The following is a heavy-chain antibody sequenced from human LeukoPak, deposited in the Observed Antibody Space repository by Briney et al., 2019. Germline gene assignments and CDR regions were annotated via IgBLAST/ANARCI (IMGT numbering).Heavy chain of an antibody. CDR3: ARGAYGDYGGGFDY. V-gene: IGHV4-59*01. CDR2: IYYSGST. CDR1: GGSISSYY. Sequence: SETLSLTCTVSGGSISSYYWSWIRQPPGKGLEWIGYIYYSGSTNYNPSLKSRVTISVDTSKNQFSLKLSSVTAADTAVYYCARGAYGDYGGGFDYWGQGTLVTVSS. D-gene: IGHD4-17*01. J-gene: IGHJ4*02.